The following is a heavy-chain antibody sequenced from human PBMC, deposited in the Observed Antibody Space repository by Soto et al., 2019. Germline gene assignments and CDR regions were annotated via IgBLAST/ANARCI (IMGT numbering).Heavy chain of an antibody. V-gene: IGHV3-13*01. CDR2: IGTAGDT. D-gene: IGHD5-12*01. CDR3: ARGRGRWLRFGRWPQFDP. J-gene: IGHJ5*02. CDR1: GFTFSSYD. Sequence: EVQLVESGGGLVQPGGSLRLSCAASGFTFSSYDMHWVRQATGKGLEWVSAIGTAGDTYYPGSVKGRFTISRENAKNSLYLQMNSLRAGDTAVYYCARGRGRWLRFGRWPQFDPWGQGTQVTVSS.